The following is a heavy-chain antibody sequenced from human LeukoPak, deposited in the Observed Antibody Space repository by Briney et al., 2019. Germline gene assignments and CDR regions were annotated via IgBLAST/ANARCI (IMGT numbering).Heavy chain of an antibody. V-gene: IGHV4-30-2*01. J-gene: IGHJ4*02. CDR3: ARGYYYDSSGYSYFDY. Sequence: SETLSLTCAVSGGSISSGGYSWRWIRQPPGKGLEWIGYIYHSGSTYYNPSLKSRVTISVDRSKNQFSLKLSSVTAADTAVYYCARGYYYDSSGYSYFDYWGQGTLVTVSS. D-gene: IGHD3-22*01. CDR2: IYHSGST. CDR1: GGSISSGGYS.